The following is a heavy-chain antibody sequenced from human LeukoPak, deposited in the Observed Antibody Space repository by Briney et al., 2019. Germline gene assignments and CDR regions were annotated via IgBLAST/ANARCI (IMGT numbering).Heavy chain of an antibody. CDR3: ARAYYDSSGYYYPFDY. D-gene: IGHD3-22*01. Sequence: SETLSLTCAVYGGSFSGYYWSWIRQPPGKGLEWIGEINHSGGTNYNPSLKSRVTISVDTSKNQFSLKLSSVTAADTAVYYCARAYYDSSGYYYPFDYWGQGTLVTVSS. V-gene: IGHV4-34*01. CDR1: GGSFSGYY. CDR2: INHSGGT. J-gene: IGHJ4*02.